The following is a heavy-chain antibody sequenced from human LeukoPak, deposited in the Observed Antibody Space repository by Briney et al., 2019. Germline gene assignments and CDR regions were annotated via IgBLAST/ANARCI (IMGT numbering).Heavy chain of an antibody. Sequence: SETLSLTCTVSGASINSGAYYWTWIRQPAGKGLEWIGRIYTSGSTNYNPSLKSRVNISRDTSKNHFSLKLDSVTAADTAVYYCARGPGSPYYDILTGYRSFAGMDVWGKGTTVTISS. V-gene: IGHV4-61*02. CDR2: IYTSGST. CDR3: ARGPGSPYYDILTGYRSFAGMDV. D-gene: IGHD3-9*01. CDR1: GASINSGAYY. J-gene: IGHJ6*04.